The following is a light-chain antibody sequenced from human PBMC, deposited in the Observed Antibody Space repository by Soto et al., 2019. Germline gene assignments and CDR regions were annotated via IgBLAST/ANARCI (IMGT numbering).Light chain of an antibody. CDR3: QQRSNWPLT. CDR1: QSISSH. CDR2: DAS. Sequence: IVLTQSPATLSLSPGERATLSCRASQSISSHLAWYQQKPGQAPRLLMYDASNRATGILARFSGSGSGTDFTLTISSLEPEDFADYYCQQRSNWPLTFGGGTKVEIK. V-gene: IGKV3-11*01. J-gene: IGKJ4*01.